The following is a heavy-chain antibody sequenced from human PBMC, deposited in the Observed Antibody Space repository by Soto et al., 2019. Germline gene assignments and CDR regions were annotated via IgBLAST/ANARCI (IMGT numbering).Heavy chain of an antibody. CDR3: ARDHRWGYQYGDYGDS. D-gene: IGHD4-17*01. CDR1: GFSVDEYG. Sequence: EVQLVESGGGVVRLGGSLRLACAASGFSVDEYGMSWVRQVPGKGLEWVSGLHRNGKNTSYADSVRGRFAISRDDAKNSLYLQMDSLRAEDTAVYYCARDHRWGYQYGDYGDSWGQGTLVTVSS. V-gene: IGHV3-20*04. CDR2: LHRNGKNT. J-gene: IGHJ5*01.